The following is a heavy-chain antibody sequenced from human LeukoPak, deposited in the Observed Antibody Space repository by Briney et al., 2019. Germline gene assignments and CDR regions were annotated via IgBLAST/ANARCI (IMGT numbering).Heavy chain of an antibody. Sequence: SVKVSCKASGYTFTGYYMHWVRQAPGQGLEWMGGIIPIFGTANYAQKFQGRVTITADESTSTAYMELSSLRSEDTAVYYCARGISSSSFDYWGQGTLVTVSS. J-gene: IGHJ4*02. CDR3: ARGISSSSFDY. V-gene: IGHV1-69*13. CDR1: GYTFTGYY. CDR2: IIPIFGTA. D-gene: IGHD6-13*01.